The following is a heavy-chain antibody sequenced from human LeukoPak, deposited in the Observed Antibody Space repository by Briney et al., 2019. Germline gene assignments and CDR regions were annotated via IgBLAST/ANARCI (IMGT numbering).Heavy chain of an antibody. CDR1: GYSISSGYY. D-gene: IGHD5-18*01. CDR3: ARDGGGYSYGPIDY. J-gene: IGHJ4*02. CDR2: IYRSGST. V-gene: IGHV4-38-2*02. Sequence: SETLSLTCTVSGYSISSGYYWGWIRQPPGRGLEWIGSIYRSGSTYYNPSLKSRVTISVDTSKNQFSLKLSSVTAADTAVYYCARDGGGYSYGPIDYWGQGTLVTVSS.